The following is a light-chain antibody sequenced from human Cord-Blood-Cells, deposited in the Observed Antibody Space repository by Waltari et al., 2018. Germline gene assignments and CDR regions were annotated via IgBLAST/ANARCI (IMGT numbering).Light chain of an antibody. Sequence: NFMLTQPHSVSESPGKTVTISCTRRGGSITRTYAQWYQRRPGSSPTTVIYEDNQRPSGVPDRFSGSIDSSSNSASLTISGLKTEDEADYYCQSYDSSNQNWVFGGGTKLTVL. J-gene: IGLJ3*02. CDR1: GGSITRTY. V-gene: IGLV6-57*01. CDR3: QSYDSSNQNWV. CDR2: EDN.